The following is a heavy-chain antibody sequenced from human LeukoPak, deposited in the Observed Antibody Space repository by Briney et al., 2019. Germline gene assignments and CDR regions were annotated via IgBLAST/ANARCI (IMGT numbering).Heavy chain of an antibody. V-gene: IGHV4-39*07. J-gene: IGHJ5*02. CDR3: ASGRRDSSGYYYEDWFDP. Sequence: PSETLSLTCTVSGGSVNSNSYYWGWIRQPPGKSLEWIVSIYYSGNSYYNPSLKSRVTISVDTSKNQFSLKLSSVTAADTAVYYCASGRRDSSGYYYEDWFDPWGQGTLVTVSS. CDR1: GGSVNSNSYY. D-gene: IGHD3-22*01. CDR2: IYYSGNS.